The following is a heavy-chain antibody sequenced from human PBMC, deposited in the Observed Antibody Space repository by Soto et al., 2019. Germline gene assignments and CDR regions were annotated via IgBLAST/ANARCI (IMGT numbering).Heavy chain of an antibody. Sequence: SETLSLTCTVSGGSISSSSYYWGWIRQPPGKGLEWIGSIYYSGRTYYNPSLKSRVTISVDTSKNQFSLKLSSVTAADKAVYYCESSHWGSYQYHFDYWGQGNLVTVT. J-gene: IGHJ4*02. CDR3: ESSHWGSYQYHFDY. CDR1: GGSISSSSYY. D-gene: IGHD3-16*01. V-gene: IGHV4-39*01. CDR2: IYYSGRT.